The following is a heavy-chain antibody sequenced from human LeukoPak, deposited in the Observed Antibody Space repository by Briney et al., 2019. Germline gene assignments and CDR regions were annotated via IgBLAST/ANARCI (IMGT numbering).Heavy chain of an antibody. V-gene: IGHV3-15*01. D-gene: IGHD3-22*01. J-gene: IGHJ3*02. CDR2: IKSKTDGGTT. CDR1: GFTFSNAW. CDR3: TTDHSGSNDAFDI. Sequence: PGGSLRLSCAASGFTFSNAWMSWVRQAPGKGLEWVGRIKSKTDGGTTDYAAPVKGRFTISRDDSKNTLYLQMNSLKTEDTAVYYCTTDHSGSNDAFDIWGQGTMVTVSS.